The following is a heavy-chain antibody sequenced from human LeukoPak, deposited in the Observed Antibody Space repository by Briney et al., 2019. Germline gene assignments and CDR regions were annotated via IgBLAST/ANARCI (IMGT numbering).Heavy chain of an antibody. CDR1: GFTFSSYG. Sequence: GGSLRLSCAASGFTFSSYGMSWVRQAPGKGLEWVSAISGSGGSTYYADSVKGRFTISRDNSKNTLYLQMNSLRAEDTAVYYCAKDYYDILTGYSIFDYWGQGTLVTVSS. D-gene: IGHD3-9*01. CDR3: AKDYYDILTGYSIFDY. J-gene: IGHJ4*02. CDR2: ISGSGGST. V-gene: IGHV3-23*01.